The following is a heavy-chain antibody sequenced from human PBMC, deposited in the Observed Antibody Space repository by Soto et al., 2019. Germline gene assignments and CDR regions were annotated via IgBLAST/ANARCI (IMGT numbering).Heavy chain of an antibody. V-gene: IGHV3-33*01. Sequence: PGGSLRLSCTASGFTFSSYGMHWVRQAPGKGLEWVAVIWYDGSNKYYADSVKGRFTISRDNSKNTLYLQMNSLRAEDTAVCYCARDLGLGDFWSGYYRYYYYGMDVWGQGTTVTVSS. CDR1: GFTFSSYG. J-gene: IGHJ6*02. CDR3: ARDLGLGDFWSGYYRYYYYGMDV. CDR2: IWYDGSNK. D-gene: IGHD3-3*01.